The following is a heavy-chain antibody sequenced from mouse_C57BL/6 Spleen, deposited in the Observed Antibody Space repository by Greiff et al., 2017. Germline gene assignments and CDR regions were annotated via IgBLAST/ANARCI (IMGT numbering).Heavy chain of an antibody. J-gene: IGHJ2*01. D-gene: IGHD3-2*02. Sequence: VQLQQPGAELVKPGASVKLSCKASGYTFTSYWMQWVKQRPGQGLEWIGEIDPSDSYTNYNQKFKGKATWTVDTSSSTAYMQLSSLTSEDSAVYYCARREYSSGYDYWGQGTTLTVSS. CDR2: IDPSDSYT. CDR1: GYTFTSYW. V-gene: IGHV1-50*01. CDR3: ARREYSSGYDY.